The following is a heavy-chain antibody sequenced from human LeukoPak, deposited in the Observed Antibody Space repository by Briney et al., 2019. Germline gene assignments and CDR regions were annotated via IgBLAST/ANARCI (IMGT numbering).Heavy chain of an antibody. Sequence: SETLSLTCTVSGGSISSGSYYWSWIRQPAGKGLEWIGRIYTSGSTNYNPSLKSRVTISVDTSKNQFSLKLSSVTAADTAVYYCARARGVVTAIPNWFDPWGQGTLVTVSS. CDR2: IYTSGST. D-gene: IGHD2-21*02. V-gene: IGHV4-61*02. CDR1: GGSISSGSYY. CDR3: ARARGVVTAIPNWFDP. J-gene: IGHJ5*02.